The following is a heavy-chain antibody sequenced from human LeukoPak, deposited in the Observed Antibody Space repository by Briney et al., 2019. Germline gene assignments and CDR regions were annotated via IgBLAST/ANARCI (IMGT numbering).Heavy chain of an antibody. J-gene: IGHJ3*02. D-gene: IGHD3-22*01. CDR3: AKAPRFSGYYHGAFDI. CDR2: IYYSGST. CDR1: GGSISSSSYY. Sequence: SETLSLTCTVSGGSISSSSYYWGWIRQPPRKGLEWIGSIYYSGSTYYNPSLKSRVTISVDTSKNQFSLKLSSVTAADTAVYYCAKAPRFSGYYHGAFDIWGQGTMVTVSS. V-gene: IGHV4-39*07.